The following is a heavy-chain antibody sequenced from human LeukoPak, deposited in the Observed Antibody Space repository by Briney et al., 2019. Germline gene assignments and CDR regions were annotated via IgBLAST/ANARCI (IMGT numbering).Heavy chain of an antibody. Sequence: ASVKVSCKASGYTFTGYYMHWVRQAPGQGLEWMGRINPNSGGTNYAQKFQGRVTMTRDTSISTAYMELSRLRSDDTAVYYCAFYCGAPTVTSVRPKASYYYYMDVWGKGTTVTVSS. CDR2: INPNSGGT. CDR3: AFYCGAPTVTSVRPKASYYYYMDV. V-gene: IGHV1-2*06. J-gene: IGHJ6*03. CDR1: GYTFTGYY. D-gene: IGHD4-11*01.